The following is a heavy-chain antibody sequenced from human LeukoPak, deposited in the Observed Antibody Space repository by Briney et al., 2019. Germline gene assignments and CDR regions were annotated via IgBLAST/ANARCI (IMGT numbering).Heavy chain of an antibody. J-gene: IGHJ4*02. Sequence: SETLSLTCAVYGGSFSGYYWSWIRQPPGKGLEWIGEINHSGSTNYNPSLKSRVTISVDTSKNQCSLKLSSVTAADTAVYYCARHSRDGYIDFDNWGQGTLVTVSS. CDR3: ARHSRDGYIDFDN. CDR1: GGSFSGYY. V-gene: IGHV4-34*01. CDR2: INHSGST. D-gene: IGHD5-24*01.